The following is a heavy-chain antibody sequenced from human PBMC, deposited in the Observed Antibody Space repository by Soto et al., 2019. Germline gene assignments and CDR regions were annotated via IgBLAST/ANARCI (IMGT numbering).Heavy chain of an antibody. CDR1: GFTFGDYA. D-gene: IGHD4-17*01. J-gene: IGHJ4*02. Sequence: PGGSLRLSCTASGFTFGDYAMSWVRQAPGKGLEWVGFIRSKAYGGTTEYAASVKGRFTISRDDSKSIAYLQMNSLKTEDTAVYYCEVLSPTVTTDGFDYWGQGALVTVSS. CDR2: IRSKAYGGTT. CDR3: EVLSPTVTTDGFDY. V-gene: IGHV3-49*04.